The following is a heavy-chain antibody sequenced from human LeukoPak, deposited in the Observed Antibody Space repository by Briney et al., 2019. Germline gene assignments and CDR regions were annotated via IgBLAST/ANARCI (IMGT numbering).Heavy chain of an antibody. CDR3: AREPARTAPKSYYDSRRTAFDI. CDR1: GYTFTGYY. Sequence: ASVKVSCKASGYTFTGYYMHWVRQAPGQGLEWMGWINPNSGGTNYAQKFQGRVTMTRDTSMSTAYMELTRLKSDDTAVYYCAREPARTAPKSYYDSRRTAFDIWGQGTLVTVSS. V-gene: IGHV1-2*02. CDR2: INPNSGGT. J-gene: IGHJ3*02. D-gene: IGHD3-22*01.